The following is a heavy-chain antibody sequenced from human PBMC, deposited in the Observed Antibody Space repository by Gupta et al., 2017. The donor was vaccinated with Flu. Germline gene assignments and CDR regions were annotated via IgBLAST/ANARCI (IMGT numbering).Heavy chain of an antibody. D-gene: IGHD2-2*01. Sequence: EWVGVVRSKAYGGTADYAASVNGRFTISRDDSKSIAYLQMNSLKTEDTAVYYCSRAGIYCGSTSCYVGWFDPWGQGTLVTVSS. CDR2: VRSKAYGGTA. J-gene: IGHJ5*02. CDR3: SRAGIYCGSTSCYVGWFDP. V-gene: IGHV3-49*02.